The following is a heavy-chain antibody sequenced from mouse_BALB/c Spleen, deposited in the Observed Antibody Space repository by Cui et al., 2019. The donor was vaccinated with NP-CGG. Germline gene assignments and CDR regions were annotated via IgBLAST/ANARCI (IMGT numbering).Heavy chain of an antibody. J-gene: IGHJ2*01. CDR3: ARYDYYGSSYFDY. D-gene: IGHD1-1*01. CDR2: IDPNSGVT. V-gene: IGHV1-72*01. CDR1: GYTFTSYW. Sequence: QVQAPQPGAELVQPGTSEKLFCKASGYTFTSYWMHWVKQRPGRGLEWIGRIDPNSGVTKYNEKFKSKATLTVDKPSSTAYMQLSSLTSEDSAVYYCARYDYYGSSYFDYWGQGTTLTVSS.